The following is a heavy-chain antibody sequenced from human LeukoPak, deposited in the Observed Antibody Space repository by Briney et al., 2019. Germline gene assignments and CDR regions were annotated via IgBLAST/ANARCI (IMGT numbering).Heavy chain of an antibody. Sequence: PSETLSLTCTVSGASISSSSYYWGWIRQPPGKGLEWIGNIDYSGSTYYNPSLKSRVTISVDTSKNQFSLKLSSATAADTAVYYCARDLGSSGRDAFDIWGQGTMVTVSS. CDR1: GASISSSSYY. CDR2: IDYSGST. J-gene: IGHJ3*02. D-gene: IGHD3-22*01. CDR3: ARDLGSSGRDAFDI. V-gene: IGHV4-39*02.